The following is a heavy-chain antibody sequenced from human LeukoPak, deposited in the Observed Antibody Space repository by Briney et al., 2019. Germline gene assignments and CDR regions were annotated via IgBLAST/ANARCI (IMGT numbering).Heavy chain of an antibody. Sequence: GGSLRLSCAASGFTFSSYSMNWVRQAPGKGLEWVSSISSSSSYIYYADSVKGRFTISRDNAKNSLYLQMNSLRAEDTAVYYCARCAPMLRGVHDAFDIWGQGTMVTVSS. V-gene: IGHV3-21*01. CDR2: ISSSSSYI. J-gene: IGHJ3*02. CDR1: GFTFSSYS. CDR3: ARCAPMLRGVHDAFDI. D-gene: IGHD3-10*01.